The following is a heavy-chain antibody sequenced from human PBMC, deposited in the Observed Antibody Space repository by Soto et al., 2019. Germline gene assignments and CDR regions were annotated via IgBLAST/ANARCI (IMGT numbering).Heavy chain of an antibody. Sequence: GESLKISCKGSGYSFTSYWIVLVRQMPGKGLEWMGIIYPGDSDTRYSPSFQGQVTISADKSISTAYLQWSSLKASHTAMYYCARNSYDSRGYWAYYYGMDVWGQGTTVTVSS. J-gene: IGHJ6*02. D-gene: IGHD3-22*01. V-gene: IGHV5-51*01. CDR3: ARNSYDSRGYWAYYYGMDV. CDR2: IYPGDSDT. CDR1: GYSFTSYW.